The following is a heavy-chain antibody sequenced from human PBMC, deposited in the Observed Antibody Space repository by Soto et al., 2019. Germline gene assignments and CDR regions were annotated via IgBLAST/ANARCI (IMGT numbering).Heavy chain of an antibody. CDR2: ISAHNGNT. J-gene: IGHJ4*02. D-gene: IGHD1-1*01. V-gene: IGHV1-18*01. CDR1: GYAFTTYG. Sequence: QVHLVQSGAEVKKPGASVKVSCKGSGYAFTTYGITWVRQAPGQGLEWMGWISAHNGNTNYAKKLQGRVTVTRDTSTSTDYMELRSLRSDDTAVYYCARGRYGDYWGQGDLVTVSS. CDR3: ARGRYGDY.